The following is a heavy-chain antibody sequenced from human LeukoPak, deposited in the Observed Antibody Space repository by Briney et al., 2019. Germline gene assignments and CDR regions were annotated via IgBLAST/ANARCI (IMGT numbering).Heavy chain of an antibody. CDR2: IRYDGSNK. J-gene: IGHJ4*02. Sequence: PGGTLRLSCAASGFTFSSYGMHWVRQAPGKGLEWVAFIRYDGSNKYYADSVKGRFTISRDNSKNTLYLQMNSLRAEDTAVYYCAKGTSSGWYFDYWGQGTLVTVSS. D-gene: IGHD6-19*01. CDR1: GFTFSSYG. CDR3: AKGTSSGWYFDY. V-gene: IGHV3-30*02.